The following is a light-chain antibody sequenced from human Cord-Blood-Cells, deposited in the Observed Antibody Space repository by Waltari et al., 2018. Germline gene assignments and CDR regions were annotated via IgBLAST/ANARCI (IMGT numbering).Light chain of an antibody. CDR2: GAS. J-gene: IGKJ2*01. CDR1: QRVSRIY. CDR3: QQYGSSPPRHT. V-gene: IGKV3-20*01. Sequence: EIVLTQSPGTLYLSPGDRAPLSCTASQRVSRIYLAWYQQKPGQAPRLLIYGASSRATGIPDRFSGSGSGTDFTLTISRLEPEDFAVYYCQQYGSSPPRHTFGQGTKLEIE.